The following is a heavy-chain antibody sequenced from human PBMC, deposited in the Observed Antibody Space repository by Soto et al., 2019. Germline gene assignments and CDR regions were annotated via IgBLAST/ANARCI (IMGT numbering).Heavy chain of an antibody. CDR2: IHPGNSDT. CDR3: ARHLSWLDIGGEY. Sequence: GASLKISCKDSGYRFTNYWIGWVRQTPGKGLEWMVIIHPGNSDTRYSPSFQGQVTISADKSISTAYLQWSSLKASDTDIYYCARHLSWLDIGGEYWGQGTKVTVSS. J-gene: IGHJ4*02. D-gene: IGHD2-15*01. CDR1: GYRFTNYW. V-gene: IGHV5-51*01.